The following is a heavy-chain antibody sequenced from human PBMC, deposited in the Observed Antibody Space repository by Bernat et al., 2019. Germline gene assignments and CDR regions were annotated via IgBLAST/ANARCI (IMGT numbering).Heavy chain of an antibody. CDR3: TRRYCSAGNCYSDY. CDR2: IRSKVDNYAT. J-gene: IGHJ4*02. CDR1: GFTFSGST. V-gene: IGHV3-73*02. D-gene: IGHD2-15*01. Sequence: EVQLVESGGDLVQPGGSLKLSCAASGFTFSGSTMHWVRQASGTGLEWVGRIRSKVDNYATTYAVSVKGRFTISRDDSKNTAYLQMNSLKPEDTAVYYCTRRYCSAGNCYSDYWGQGTLVTVSS.